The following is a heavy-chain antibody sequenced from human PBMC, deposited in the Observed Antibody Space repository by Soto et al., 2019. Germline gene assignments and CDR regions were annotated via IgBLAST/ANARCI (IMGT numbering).Heavy chain of an antibody. CDR1: GFTFSSFA. CDR3: AGPGYSSQDY. CDR2: ISGSGDDT. D-gene: IGHD5-18*01. V-gene: IGHV3-23*01. J-gene: IGHJ4*02. Sequence: EVQLLESGGGLVQPGGSLRLSCAASGFTFSSFALSWVRQAPGKGLEWVSAISGSGDDTDYADYVKGRFTISRDNSKNTLYLQMNSLRAEDTAVYYCAGPGYSSQDYWGQGALVTVSS.